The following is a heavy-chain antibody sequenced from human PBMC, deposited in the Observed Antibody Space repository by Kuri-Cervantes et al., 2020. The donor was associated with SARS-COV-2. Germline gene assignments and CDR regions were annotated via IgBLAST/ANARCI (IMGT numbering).Heavy chain of an antibody. CDR1: VGSFSGYY. D-gene: IGHD4-17*01. J-gene: IGHJ3*02. CDR3: AGRLFDYGDWGGAFDI. V-gene: IGHV4-34*01. CDR2: INHSGST. Sequence: SQTLSLTCAVYVGSFSGYYWSWIRQPPGRGLEWMGEINHSGSTNYNPSLKSRVTISVDTSKNQFSLKLSSVTAADTAVYYCAGRLFDYGDWGGAFDIWGQGTMVT.